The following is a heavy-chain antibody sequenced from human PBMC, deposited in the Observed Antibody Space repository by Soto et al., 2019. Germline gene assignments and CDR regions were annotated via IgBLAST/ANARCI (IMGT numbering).Heavy chain of an antibody. D-gene: IGHD2-2*01. CDR1: GGTFSSYA. CDR2: IIPIFGTA. J-gene: IGHJ5*02. V-gene: IGHV1-69*12. Sequence: QVQLVQSGAEVKKPGSSVKVSCKASGGTFSSYAISWVRQAPGQGLEWMGGIIPIFGTANYAQKFQGRVTITADESTSTAYKELSSLRSEDTAVYYCAVDCISTSCYAWFDPWGQGTLVTVSS. CDR3: AVDCISTSCYAWFDP.